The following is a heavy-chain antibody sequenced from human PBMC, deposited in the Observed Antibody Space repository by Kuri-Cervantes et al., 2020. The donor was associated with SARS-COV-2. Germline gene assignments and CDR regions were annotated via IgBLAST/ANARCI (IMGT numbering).Heavy chain of an antibody. CDR2: IRYDGSNK. Sequence: GGSLRLSCAASGFTFSSFGMHWVRQTPGKGLDWVAFIRYDGSNKYYADSVKGRFTISRDNSKNTLYLQMNSLRAEDTAVYYCAKASVTAAAPFDYWGQGTLVTVSS. J-gene: IGHJ4*02. CDR3: AKASVTAAAPFDY. CDR1: GFTFSSFG. V-gene: IGHV3-30*02. D-gene: IGHD6-13*01.